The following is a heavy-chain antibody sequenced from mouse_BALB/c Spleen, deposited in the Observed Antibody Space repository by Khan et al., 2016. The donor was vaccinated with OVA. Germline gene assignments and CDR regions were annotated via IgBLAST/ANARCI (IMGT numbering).Heavy chain of an antibody. CDR1: GYTFTNYR. CDR2: INTYTGEP. D-gene: IGHD1-1*01. V-gene: IGHV9-1*02. Sequence: QIQLVQSGPELKKPGETVKNSCKASGYTFTNYRMNWMKQAPGKGLKWMGWINTYTGEPTYGDDFKGRFAFSLETSASTAYLQINNLKTEDMATYFCARESSYWYFDVWGAGTTVTVSS. CDR3: ARESSYWYFDV. J-gene: IGHJ1*01.